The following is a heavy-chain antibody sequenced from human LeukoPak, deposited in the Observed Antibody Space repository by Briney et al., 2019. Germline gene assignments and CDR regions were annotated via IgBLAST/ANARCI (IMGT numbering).Heavy chain of an antibody. CDR3: ARDGITMVRGVIMSYGMDV. Sequence: PSQTLSLTCTVPGGSISSGGYYWSWIRQHPGKGLEWIGYIYYSGSTYYNPSLKSRVTISVDTSKNQFSLKLSSVTAADTAVYYCARDGITMVRGVIMSYGMDVWGQGTTVTVSS. V-gene: IGHV4-31*03. CDR2: IYYSGST. CDR1: GGSISSGGYY. D-gene: IGHD3-10*01. J-gene: IGHJ6*02.